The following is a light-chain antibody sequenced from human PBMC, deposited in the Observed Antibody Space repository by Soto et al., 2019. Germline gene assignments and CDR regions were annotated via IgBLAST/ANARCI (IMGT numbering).Light chain of an antibody. CDR1: SSDVGGYNF. Sequence: QSALTQPPSASGSPGQSVTISCTGTSSDVGGYNFVSWYQHHPGKPPKLMIYEVSKRPSGVPDRFSGSKSGNTASLTVSGLQAEDEADYHCSSYAGSYTVFGGGTKLTVL. CDR2: EVS. CDR3: SSYAGSYTV. V-gene: IGLV2-8*01. J-gene: IGLJ2*01.